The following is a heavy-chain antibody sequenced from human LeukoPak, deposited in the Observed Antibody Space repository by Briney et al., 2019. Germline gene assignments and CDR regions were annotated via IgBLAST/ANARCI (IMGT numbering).Heavy chain of an antibody. CDR3: ARDYGGNPVAFDI. Sequence: ASVKVSCKASGYTFTGYYMHWVRQAPGQGLEWMGWINPNSGGTNYAQKFQGRVTMTRDTSISTAYMELSRLRSDDTAVYYCARDYGGNPVAFDIWGQGTMVTVSS. CDR1: GYTFTGYY. V-gene: IGHV1-2*02. CDR2: INPNSGGT. J-gene: IGHJ3*02. D-gene: IGHD4-23*01.